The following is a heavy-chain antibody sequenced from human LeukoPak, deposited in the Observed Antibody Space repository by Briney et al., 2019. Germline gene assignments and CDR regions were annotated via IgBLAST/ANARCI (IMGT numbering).Heavy chain of an antibody. D-gene: IGHD5-18*01. CDR2: INPNSGGT. Sequence: ASVKVSCKASGYTFTGYYMHWVRQAPGQGLEWMGRINPNSGGTNYAQKFQGRVTMTRDTSISTAYMELSRLRSDDTAVYYWSRSLSGYRDYYYYMDVWGKGTTVTVSS. CDR3: SRSLSGYRDYYYYMDV. CDR1: GYTFTGYY. V-gene: IGHV1-2*06. J-gene: IGHJ6*03.